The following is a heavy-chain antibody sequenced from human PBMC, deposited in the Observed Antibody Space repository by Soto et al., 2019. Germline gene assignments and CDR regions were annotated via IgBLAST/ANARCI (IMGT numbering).Heavy chain of an antibody. CDR1: SGSISSRNW. CDR3: AIDNNGDYFDY. CDR2: IYHSGTI. Sequence: SSETLSLTCTVSSGSISSRNWWSWVRQPPGKGLEYIGEIYHSGTINYNPSLKSRVTISVDKSKNQFSLNLSSVTAADTAVYYCAIDNNGDYFDYWGQGTLVTVSS. J-gene: IGHJ4*02. D-gene: IGHD4-17*01. V-gene: IGHV4-4*02.